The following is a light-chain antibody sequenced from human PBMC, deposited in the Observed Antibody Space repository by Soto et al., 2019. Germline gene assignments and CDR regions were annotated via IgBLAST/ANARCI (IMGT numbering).Light chain of an antibody. CDR2: DAS. V-gene: IGKV1-13*02. Sequence: AIQLTQTPSSLSASVGDRVTITCRASQGISSALAWYQQKPGKAPKLLIYDASSLESGVPSRFSGSGSRTDFTLTISSLQPEDFATYYCQQFNSYPQGFGPGTKVDIK. J-gene: IGKJ3*01. CDR1: QGISSA. CDR3: QQFNSYPQG.